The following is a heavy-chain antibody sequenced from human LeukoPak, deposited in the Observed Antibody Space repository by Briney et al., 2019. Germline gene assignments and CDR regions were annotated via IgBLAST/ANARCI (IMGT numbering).Heavy chain of an antibody. V-gene: IGHV4-61*02. J-gene: IGHJ6*03. CDR2: ISSSGST. D-gene: IGHD5/OR15-5a*01. CDR1: SDSITRAFHY. Sequence: SETLSLTCTVSSDSITRAFHYWTWIRQPAGKGLEWIGRISSSGSTTYNPSLISRATITLDTSKNSFSLKVTSVTAADTAVYFCARETRDINSPGWGLYDTYYYIDAWGTGTTVNVAS. CDR3: ARETRDINSPGWGLYDTYYYIDA.